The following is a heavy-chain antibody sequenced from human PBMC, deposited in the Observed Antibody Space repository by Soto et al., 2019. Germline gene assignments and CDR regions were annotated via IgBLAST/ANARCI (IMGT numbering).Heavy chain of an antibody. V-gene: IGHV1-69*17. CDR3: ASGVGATRFDY. CDR2: IMTIFCLA. D-gene: IGHD1-26*01. CDR1: GGTFSSYA. Sequence: QVQLVQSGAEVKKPGSSVKVSCKASGGTFSSYAIIWVRQAPGQVPEWMGGIMTIFCLANYAQKFQDRVTITADKSTSTAYMELSSLRSEETDVYSCASGVGATRFDYWGQGTLVTVSS. J-gene: IGHJ4*02.